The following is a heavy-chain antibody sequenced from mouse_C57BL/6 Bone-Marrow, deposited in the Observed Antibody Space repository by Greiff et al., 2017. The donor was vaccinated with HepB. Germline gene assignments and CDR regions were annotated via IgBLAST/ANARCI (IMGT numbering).Heavy chain of an antibody. V-gene: IGHV1-53*01. CDR2: INPSNGGT. D-gene: IGHD4-1*01. J-gene: IGHJ4*01. Sequence: VQLQQPGTELVKPGASVKLSCKASGYTFTSYWMHWVKQRPGQGLEWIGNINPSNGGTNYNDKFKSKATLTVDKSSSTAYMQLSSLTSEDSAVYYGARDCNSEMVGMDYWGQGTSVTVSS. CDR1: GYTFTSYW. CDR3: ARDCNSEMVGMDY.